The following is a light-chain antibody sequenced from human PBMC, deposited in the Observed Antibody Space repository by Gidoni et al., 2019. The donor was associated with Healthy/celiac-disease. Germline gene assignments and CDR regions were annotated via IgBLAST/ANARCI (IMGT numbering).Light chain of an antibody. CDR3: AAWDDSLSGPV. CDR1: SPNIGSNY. Sequence: QPVLTQPPSPSGTPGPRVTIPCSGSSPNIGSNYVYWYQQLPGTAPKLRIYRNNQRPSGVPDRFSGSKSGTSASLAISGLRSEDEADYYCAAWDDSLSGPVFGGGTQLTVL. V-gene: IGLV1-47*01. J-gene: IGLJ7*01. CDR2: RNN.